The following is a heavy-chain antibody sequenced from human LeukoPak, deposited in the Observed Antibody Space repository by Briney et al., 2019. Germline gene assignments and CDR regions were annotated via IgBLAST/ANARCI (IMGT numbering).Heavy chain of an antibody. V-gene: IGHV3-30*02. D-gene: IGHD3-10*01. CDR2: IRYDGSNK. J-gene: IGHJ4*02. Sequence: PGGSLRLSCAASGFTFSSYGMHWVRQAPGKGLEWVAFIRYDGSNKYYADSVKGRFTISRDNSKNTLYLQMNSLRAEDTAVYYCAEDGSIWFGELLTYYFDYWGQGTLVTVSS. CDR1: GFTFSSYG. CDR3: AEDGSIWFGELLTYYFDY.